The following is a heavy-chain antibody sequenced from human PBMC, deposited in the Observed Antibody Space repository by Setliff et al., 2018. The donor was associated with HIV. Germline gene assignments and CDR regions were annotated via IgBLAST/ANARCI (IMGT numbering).Heavy chain of an antibody. Sequence: GGSLRLSCAASGFTLSNYAMSWVRQAPGKGLEWVSGISGSGGYSYYADSVQGRFTISSDNSKNSLYLQMNSLRAEDTAVYYCARGDSFVYSYVYPDYWGQGTLVTVSS. CDR3: ARGDSFVYSYVYPDY. CDR1: GFTLSNYA. J-gene: IGHJ4*02. CDR2: ISGSGGYS. V-gene: IGHV3-23*01. D-gene: IGHD3-22*01.